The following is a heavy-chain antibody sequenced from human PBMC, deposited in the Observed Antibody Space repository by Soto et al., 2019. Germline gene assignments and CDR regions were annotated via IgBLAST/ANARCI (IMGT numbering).Heavy chain of an antibody. J-gene: IGHJ4*02. D-gene: IGHD4-17*01. V-gene: IGHV1-24*01. CDR3: ATDLFGRFYGDRTDY. CDR2: FDPEDGET. Sequence: ASVKVSCKVSGYTLTELSMHWVRQAPGKGLEWMGGFDPEDGETIYAQKFQGRVTMTEDTSTDTAYMELSSLRSEDTAVYYCATDLFGRFYGDRTDYWGQGTLVTVSS. CDR1: GYTLTELS.